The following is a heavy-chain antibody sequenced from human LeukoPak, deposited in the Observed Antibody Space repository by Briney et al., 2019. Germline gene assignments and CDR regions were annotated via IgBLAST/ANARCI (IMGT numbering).Heavy chain of an antibody. CDR3: AKGSELLWFGELLYGFDY. CDR2: ISGSGGST. Sequence: GGSLRLSCAASGFTFSSYAMSWVRQAPGKGLEWVSAISGSGGSTYYADSVKGRFTISRDNSKNTLYLQMNSLRAEDTAVYYCAKGSELLWFGELLYGFDYWGQGTLVTVSS. CDR1: GFTFSSYA. J-gene: IGHJ4*02. V-gene: IGHV3-23*01. D-gene: IGHD3-10*01.